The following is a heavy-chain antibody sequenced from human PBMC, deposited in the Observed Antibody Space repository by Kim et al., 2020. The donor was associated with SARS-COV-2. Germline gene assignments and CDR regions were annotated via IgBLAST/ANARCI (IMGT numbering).Heavy chain of an antibody. D-gene: IGHD6-13*01. CDR2: INHSGST. CDR1: GGSFSGYY. CDR3: ARGEKQQLVRLDAFDI. J-gene: IGHJ3*02. V-gene: IGHV4-34*01. Sequence: SETLSLTCAVYGGSFSGYYWSWIRQPPGKGLEWIGEINHSGSTNYNPSLKSRVTISVDTSKNQFSLKLSSVTAADTAVYYCARGEKQQLVRLDAFDIWGQGTMVTVSS.